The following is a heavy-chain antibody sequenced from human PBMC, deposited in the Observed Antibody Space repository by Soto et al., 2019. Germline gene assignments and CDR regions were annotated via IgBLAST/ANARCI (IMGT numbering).Heavy chain of an antibody. CDR2: IYEGGTT. D-gene: IGHD4-17*01. CDR3: TGEVHDYGDYGY. CDR1: GFTVSSNY. Sequence: EVQLVESGGGLIQPGGSLRLSCAASGFTVSSNYMTWVRQAPGKGLEWVSVIYEGGTTYYADSVKGRFTISRDNSKNTLYLHMNSLRTDDSAVYYCTGEVHDYGDYGYWGQGTLVTVSS. J-gene: IGHJ4*02. V-gene: IGHV3-53*01.